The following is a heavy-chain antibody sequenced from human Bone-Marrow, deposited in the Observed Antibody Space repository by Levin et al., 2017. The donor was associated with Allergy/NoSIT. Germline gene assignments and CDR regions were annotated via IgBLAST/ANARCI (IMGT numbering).Heavy chain of an antibody. V-gene: IGHV4-59*08. D-gene: IGHD3-3*01. J-gene: IGHJ4*02. CDR3: ARQDDVWSGYWDH. CDR1: GGSISIYH. CDR2: VYYSGGT. Sequence: SETLSLSCSVSGGSISIYHWSWLRQPPGKGLEWIGYVYYSGGTDYNPSLKSRVAISVDTSKNQFSLKLPSVTAEDTAVYYCARQDDVWSGYWDHWGQGTLVTVSS.